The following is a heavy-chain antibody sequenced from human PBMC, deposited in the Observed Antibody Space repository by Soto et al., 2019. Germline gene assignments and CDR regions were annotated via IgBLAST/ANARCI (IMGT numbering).Heavy chain of an antibody. J-gene: IGHJ5*02. CDR1: GYTCTSYG. CDR2: ISAYNGNT. V-gene: IGHV1-18*01. D-gene: IGHD5-18*01. Sequence: APVKVSCKAAGYTCTSYGISWVRQAPGQGLEWMGWISAYNGNTNYAQKLQGRVTMTTDTSTSTAYMELRSLRSDDTAVYYCARDRIQLWFRNWFDPWGQGTLVTVSS. CDR3: ARDRIQLWFRNWFDP.